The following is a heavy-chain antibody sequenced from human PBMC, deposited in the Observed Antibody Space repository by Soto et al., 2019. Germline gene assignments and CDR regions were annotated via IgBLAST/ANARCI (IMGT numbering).Heavy chain of an antibody. D-gene: IGHD2-2*01. CDR2: ISSSSSTI. Sequence: VWSLRLSCVASGFTFSSYSMNWVRQARGKGQEWVSYISSSSSTIYYADSVKGRFTISRDNAKNSLYLQMNSLRAEDTAVYYCARDYVGAYCSSTSCYSDYYYGMDVWGQGT. CDR1: GFTFSSYS. CDR3: ARDYVGAYCSSTSCYSDYYYGMDV. V-gene: IGHV3-48*01. J-gene: IGHJ6*02.